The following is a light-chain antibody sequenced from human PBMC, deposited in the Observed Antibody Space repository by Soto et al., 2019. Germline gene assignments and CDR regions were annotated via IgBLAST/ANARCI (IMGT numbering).Light chain of an antibody. J-gene: IGKJ4*01. CDR2: GAS. V-gene: IGKV3-15*01. Sequence: EVVMTQSPATLSVSPGERATLSCRASQSIKNNLAWYQQKPGQAPRLLIYGASMRAATIPARFSGSGSGTEFTFTISSLQSEDFAVYYCQQYNNWPLTFGGGTTVEIK. CDR1: QSIKNN. CDR3: QQYNNWPLT.